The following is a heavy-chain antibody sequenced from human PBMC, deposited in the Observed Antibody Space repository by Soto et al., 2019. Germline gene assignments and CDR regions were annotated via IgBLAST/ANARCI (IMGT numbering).Heavy chain of an antibody. CDR2: IIPKFGTT. Sequence: QVHLVQSGAEVKKPGSSVKVSCKTSGGTFSNFAVNWVRQAPGQGLEWMGGIIPKFGTTNYAQKFQGKVTFTADKSTSTAYMELHRLTSEDTGVYYCARDGNVPIPASIYEAFDLWGQGTMVTVSS. CDR1: GGTFSNFA. CDR3: ARDGNVPIPASIYEAFDL. J-gene: IGHJ3*01. V-gene: IGHV1-69*06. D-gene: IGHD2-2*01.